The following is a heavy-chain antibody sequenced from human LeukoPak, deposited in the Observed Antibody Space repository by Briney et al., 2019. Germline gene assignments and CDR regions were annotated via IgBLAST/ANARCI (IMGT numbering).Heavy chain of an antibody. CDR3: ARADFDHYYYYMDV. CDR1: GGSFSGYY. CDR2: INHSGST. Sequence: PSETLSLTCAVYGGSFSGYYWSWIRQPPGKGLEWIGEINHSGSTNYNPSLKSRVTISVDTSKNQFSLKLSSVTAADTAVYYCARADFDHYYYYMDVWGKGTTVTISS. D-gene: IGHD3-9*01. J-gene: IGHJ6*03. V-gene: IGHV4-34*01.